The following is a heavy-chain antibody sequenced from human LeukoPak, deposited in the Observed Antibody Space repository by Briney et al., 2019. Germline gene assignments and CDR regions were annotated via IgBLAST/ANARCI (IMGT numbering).Heavy chain of an antibody. D-gene: IGHD3-22*01. CDR2: INPKSGGT. CDR3: ARGGDFYDSSGYYVDAFDI. V-gene: IGHV1-2*02. Sequence: ASVKVSCKASGYTFTGYYLHWVRQAPGQGLEWMGWINPKSGGTNYAQKFQGRVTMTRDTSISTAYMELTRLRSDDTAVYYCARGGDFYDSSGYYVDAFDIWGRGTMVTVSS. J-gene: IGHJ3*02. CDR1: GYTFTGYY.